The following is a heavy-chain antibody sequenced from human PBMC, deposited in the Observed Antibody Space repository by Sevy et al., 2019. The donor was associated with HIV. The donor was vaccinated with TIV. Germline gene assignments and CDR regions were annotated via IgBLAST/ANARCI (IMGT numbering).Heavy chain of an antibody. CDR2: IRSKAYGGTT. J-gene: IGHJ3*02. V-gene: IGHV3-49*03. Sequence: GGSLRLSCTASGFTFGDYAMSWFRQAPGKGLEWVGFIRSKAYGGTTEYAASVKGRFTISRYDSKSIAYLQMNSLKTEDTAVYYCTRAPYSSGWRNIADAFDIWGQGTMVTVSS. D-gene: IGHD6-19*01. CDR3: TRAPYSSGWRNIADAFDI. CDR1: GFTFGDYA.